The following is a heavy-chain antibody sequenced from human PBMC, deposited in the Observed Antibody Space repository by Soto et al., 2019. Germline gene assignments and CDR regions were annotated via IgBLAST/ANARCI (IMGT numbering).Heavy chain of an antibody. V-gene: IGHV4-59*01. CDR2: GLRHEYV. J-gene: IGHJ4*01. Sequence: SETLSLTCTVSGGSISDNYLSWTRQPPGKGLEWIGYGLRHEYVGTNPSLTSRVTISVDTSKSQFSLKLNSVTAADTAVYYCGAGPDRDKSAYWGQGTLVTVSS. CDR1: GGSISDNY. CDR3: GAGPDRDKSAY.